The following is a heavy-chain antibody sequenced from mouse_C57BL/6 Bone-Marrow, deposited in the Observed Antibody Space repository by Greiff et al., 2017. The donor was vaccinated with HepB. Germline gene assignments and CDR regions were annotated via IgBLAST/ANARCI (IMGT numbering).Heavy chain of an antibody. CDR1: GFTFSSYG. V-gene: IGHV5-6*01. J-gene: IGHJ4*01. CDR3: ARLPIYYAMDY. Sequence: EVHLVESGGDLVKPGGSLKLSCAASGFTFSSYGMSWVRQTPDKRLEWVATISSGGSYTYYPDSVKGRFTISRDNAKNTLYLQMSSLKSEDTAMYYCARLPIYYAMDYWGQGTSVTVSS. CDR2: ISSGGSYT.